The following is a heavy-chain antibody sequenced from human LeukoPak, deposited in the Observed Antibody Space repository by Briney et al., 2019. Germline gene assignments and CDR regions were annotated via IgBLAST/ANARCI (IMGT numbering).Heavy chain of an antibody. D-gene: IGHD6-6*01. CDR2: INHSGST. V-gene: IGHV4-34*01. CDR1: GGSFSGYY. CDR3: ARRGSSSEFDY. J-gene: IGHJ4*02. Sequence: SETLSPTCAVYGGSFSGYYWSWIRQPPVKGLEWIGEINHSGSTNYDPSLKSRVTISVDTSKNQFSLKLSSVTAADTAVYYCARRGSSSEFDYWGQGTLVTVSS.